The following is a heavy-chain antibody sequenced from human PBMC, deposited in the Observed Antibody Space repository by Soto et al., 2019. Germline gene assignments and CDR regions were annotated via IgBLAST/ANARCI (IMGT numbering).Heavy chain of an antibody. V-gene: IGHV4-34*01. CDR2: INHSGST. CDR1: GGSFSGYY. D-gene: IGHD2-2*01. Sequence: SETLSLTCAVYGGSFSGYYWSWIRQPPGKGLEWIGEINHSGSTNYNPSLKSRVTISVDTSKNQFSLKLSSVTAADTAVYYCARGRIVVVPAATAHPNWFDPWGQGTLVTVSS. J-gene: IGHJ5*02. CDR3: ARGRIVVVPAATAHPNWFDP.